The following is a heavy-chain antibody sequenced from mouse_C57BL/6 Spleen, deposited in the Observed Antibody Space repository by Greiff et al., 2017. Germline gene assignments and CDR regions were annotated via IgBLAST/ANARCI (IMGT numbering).Heavy chain of an antibody. J-gene: IGHJ1*03. Sequence: QVHVKQSGAELVRPGTSVKMSCKASGYTFTNYWIGWAKQRPGHGLEWIGDIYPGGGYTNYNEKFKGKATLTADKSSSTAYMQFSSLTSEDSAIYYCARGYYGSSYVDWYFDVWGTGTTVTVSS. V-gene: IGHV1-63*01. CDR2: IYPGGGYT. D-gene: IGHD1-1*01. CDR3: ARGYYGSSYVDWYFDV. CDR1: GYTFTNYW.